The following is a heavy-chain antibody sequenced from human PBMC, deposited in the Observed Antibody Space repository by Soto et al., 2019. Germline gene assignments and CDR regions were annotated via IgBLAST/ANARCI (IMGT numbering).Heavy chain of an antibody. D-gene: IGHD3-22*01. CDR2: ISAYNGNT. J-gene: IGHJ4*02. CDR3: ARDGYYDSSGYRSDFDY. Sequence: QVQLAQSGAEVKKPGASVKVSCKASGYTFTSYGISWVRQASGQGLEWMGWISAYNGNTNYAQKLQGRVTMTTDTSTSTAYMELRSLRSDDTAVYYCARDGYYDSSGYRSDFDYWGQGTPVTVSS. V-gene: IGHV1-18*01. CDR1: GYTFTSYG.